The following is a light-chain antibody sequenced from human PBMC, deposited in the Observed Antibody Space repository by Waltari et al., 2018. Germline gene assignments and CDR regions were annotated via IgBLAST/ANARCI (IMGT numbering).Light chain of an antibody. CDR1: SSDVGGYNY. J-gene: IGLJ1*01. CDR3: SSYTSSSPYV. Sequence: QSALTQPASVSGSPGQSITISCTGTSSDVGGYNYLPWYQQPPGKAPKPMIYEVNNRTPGVSNPFSGYKSCKPASPTLSWLPAWDGADYYCSSYTSSSPYVLGTGTKVTGL. V-gene: IGLV2-14*01. CDR2: EVN.